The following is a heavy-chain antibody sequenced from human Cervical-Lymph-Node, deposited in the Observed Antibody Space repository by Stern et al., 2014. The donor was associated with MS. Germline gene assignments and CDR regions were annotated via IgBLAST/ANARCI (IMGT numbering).Heavy chain of an antibody. D-gene: IGHD3-16*01. CDR1: GFTFSSYG. J-gene: IGHJ4*02. V-gene: IGHV3-33*01. CDR2: IWYDGSNK. CDR3: ARGGGSGGYFYY. Sequence: VQLVESGGGVVQPGRSLRLSCAASGFTFSSYGMHWVRQAPGKGLEWVAVIWYDGSNKCYADSVKGRFTISRDNSKNTLYLQMNSLRAEDTAVYYCARGGGSGGYFYYWGQGTLVTVSS.